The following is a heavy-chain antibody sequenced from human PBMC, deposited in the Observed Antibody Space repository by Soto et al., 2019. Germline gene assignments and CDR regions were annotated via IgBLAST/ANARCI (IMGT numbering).Heavy chain of an antibody. V-gene: IGHV1-18*01. CDR2: IRAYNGNT. CDR3: ATKIAAAGVEYCQH. D-gene: IGHD6-13*01. Sequence: QVHLVQSEAEFKKPGASVKVSCNASGYTFTRYISSWVLPAPGQGLEWMGWIRAYNGNTHYAQKLEGRVSMTTDTSTSTAYIELRSLTSDDTAVYYCATKIAAAGVEYCQHWGPGTLVTVT. J-gene: IGHJ1*01. CDR1: GYTFTRYI.